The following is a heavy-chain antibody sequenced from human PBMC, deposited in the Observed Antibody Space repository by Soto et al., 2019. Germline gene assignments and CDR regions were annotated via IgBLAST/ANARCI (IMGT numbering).Heavy chain of an antibody. CDR2: IYYRGST. J-gene: IGHJ6*03. CDR1: GGSISSSSYY. D-gene: IGHD3-16*02. V-gene: IGHV4-39*01. Sequence: QLQLQESGPGLVKPSETLSLTCTVSGGSISSSSYYWGWIRQPPGKGLGWIGRIYYRGSTYYNPSLKSRVTISVYTSKNQFSLKLSSVTAADTAVYYCARLEVWGSYRLYYYYYYMDVWGKGTTVTVSS. CDR3: ARLEVWGSYRLYYYYYYMDV.